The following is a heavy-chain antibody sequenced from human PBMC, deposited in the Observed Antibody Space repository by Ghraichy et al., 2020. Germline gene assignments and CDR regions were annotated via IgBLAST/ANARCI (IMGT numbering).Heavy chain of an antibody. J-gene: IGHJ6*02. Sequence: GESLNISCEASGFIFSSYVMSWVRQTPGKGLEWVSGISGSGTNTYYADSVTGRFTIARDNSKTTLYLQMNSLRAEDTAVYYCAKDFPVTGYYYGMDVWGQGTTVTVS. CDR1: GFIFSSYV. D-gene: IGHD2-21*02. CDR3: AKDFPVTGYYYGMDV. CDR2: ISGSGTNT. V-gene: IGHV3-23*01.